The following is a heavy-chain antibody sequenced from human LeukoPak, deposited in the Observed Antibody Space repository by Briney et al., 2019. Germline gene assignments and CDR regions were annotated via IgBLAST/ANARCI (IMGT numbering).Heavy chain of an antibody. Sequence: GGSLRLSCAASGFTFSTHWMTWVRQAPGKGLEWVANIKQDGSEKYYVDSVKGRFTNSRDNAKNSLFLQMNSLRAEDTAVYYYASRPSHVNYYAIFDYWGQGALVTVSS. CDR2: IKQDGSEK. V-gene: IGHV3-7*01. CDR1: GFTFSTHW. CDR3: ASRPSHVNYYAIFDY. D-gene: IGHD3-22*01. J-gene: IGHJ4*02.